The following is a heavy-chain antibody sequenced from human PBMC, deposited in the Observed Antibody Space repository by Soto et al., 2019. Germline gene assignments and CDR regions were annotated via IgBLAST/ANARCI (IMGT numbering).Heavy chain of an antibody. CDR2: ISGSGGST. V-gene: IGHV3-23*01. CDR1: GFTFSSYA. D-gene: IGHD2-2*01. CDR3: AKDRVDCSSTSCYPYFDY. J-gene: IGHJ4*02. Sequence: GGSLRLSCAASGFTFSSYAMSWVRQAPGKGLEWVSAISGSGGSTYYADSVKGRFTISRDNSKNTLYLQMNSLRAEDTAVYYCAKDRVDCSSTSCYPYFDYWGQGTLVTAPQ.